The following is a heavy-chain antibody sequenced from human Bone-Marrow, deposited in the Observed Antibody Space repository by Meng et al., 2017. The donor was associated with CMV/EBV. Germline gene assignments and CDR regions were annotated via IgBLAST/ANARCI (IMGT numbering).Heavy chain of an antibody. J-gene: IGHJ4*02. V-gene: IGHV3-30*02. CDR1: GFTFSSYG. Sequence: GGSLRLSCAASGFTFSSYGMHWVRQAPGKGLEWVAFIRYDGSNKYYADSVKGRFTISRDNSKNTLYLQMNSLRAEDTAVYYCAKDLLEWFGELWGVDYWGQGPRVTVSS. D-gene: IGHD3-10*01. CDR3: AKDLLEWFGELWGVDY. CDR2: IRYDGSNK.